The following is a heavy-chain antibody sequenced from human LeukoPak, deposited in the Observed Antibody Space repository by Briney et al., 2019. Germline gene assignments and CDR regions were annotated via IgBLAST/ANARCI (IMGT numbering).Heavy chain of an antibody. CDR2: FGPEDGET. V-gene: IGHV1-24*01. D-gene: IGHD4-11*01. CDR1: GYTLTELS. CDR3: ATSNSYYYYYYMDV. Sequence: ASVKVSCKVSGYTLTELSMHWVRQAPGKGLEWMGGFGPEDGETIYAQKFQGRVTMTEDTSTDTAYMELSSLRSEDTAVYYCATSNSYYYYYYMDVWGKGTTVTVSS. J-gene: IGHJ6*03.